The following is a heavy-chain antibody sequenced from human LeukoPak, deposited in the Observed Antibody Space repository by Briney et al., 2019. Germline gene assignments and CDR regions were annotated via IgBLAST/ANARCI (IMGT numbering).Heavy chain of an antibody. CDR3: ARDPSKDYGSGSYYVY. J-gene: IGHJ4*02. Sequence: SVNVSCKASGGTFSSYAISWVRQAPGQGLEWMGGIIPIFGTANYAQKFQGRVTITADESTSTAYMELSSLRSEDTAVYYCARDPSKDYGSGSYYVYWGQGTLVTVSS. CDR2: IIPIFGTA. CDR1: GGTFSSYA. D-gene: IGHD3-10*01. V-gene: IGHV1-69*13.